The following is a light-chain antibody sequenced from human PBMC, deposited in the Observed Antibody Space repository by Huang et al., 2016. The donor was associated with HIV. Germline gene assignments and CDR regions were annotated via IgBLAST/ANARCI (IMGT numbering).Light chain of an antibody. CDR3: QQIYSTPRT. V-gene: IGKV1-39*01. CDR2: AAY. Sequence: DIQMTQSPSSLSASVGDRVTITFRASQSISSYLNWYQQKPGKSPKLLSYAAYSLQSGVPSRFSGSGSGTDFTLTFSSLQPEDFATYYCQQIYSTPRTFGQGTKLEIK. J-gene: IGKJ2*01. CDR1: QSISSY.